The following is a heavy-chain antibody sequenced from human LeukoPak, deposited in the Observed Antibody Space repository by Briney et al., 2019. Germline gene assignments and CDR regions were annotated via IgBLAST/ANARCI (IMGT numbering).Heavy chain of an antibody. CDR1: GSTFTNAW. CDR3: AKGPSRVHYYYMDV. Sequence: GGSLRLPCVASGSTFTNAWMHWVCQAPGKGLEWVGHIKSKTDGGTTDYAAPVKGRFTISRDDSKNMLYLQMNSLKTEDTAVYYCAKGPSRVHYYYMDVWGKGTTVTISS. CDR2: IKSKTDGGTT. J-gene: IGHJ6*03. V-gene: IGHV3-15*01. D-gene: IGHD4/OR15-4a*01.